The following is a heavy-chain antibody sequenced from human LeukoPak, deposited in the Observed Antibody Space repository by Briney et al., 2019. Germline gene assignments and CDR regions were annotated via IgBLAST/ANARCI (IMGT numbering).Heavy chain of an antibody. CDR2: ISYDGSNK. J-gene: IGHJ4*02. D-gene: IGHD3-22*01. CDR1: GFTFSSYA. Sequence: GRSLRLSCAASGFTFSSYAMHWVRQAPGKGLEWVAVISYDGSNKYYADSVKGRFTISRDNSKNTLYLQMNSLRAVDTAVYYCARESLETYYYDSSGYSPLGYWGQGTLVTVSS. CDR3: ARESLETYYYDSSGYSPLGY. V-gene: IGHV3-30-3*01.